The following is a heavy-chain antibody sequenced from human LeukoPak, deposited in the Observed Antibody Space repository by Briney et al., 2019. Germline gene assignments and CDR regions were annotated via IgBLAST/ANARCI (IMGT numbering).Heavy chain of an antibody. CDR1: GFTFSSYG. D-gene: IGHD4-17*01. CDR3: ARDVVDYGDYAPYFDY. J-gene: IGHJ4*02. Sequence: PGGSLRLSCAASGFTFSSYGMSWVRQAPGKGLEWVSAIETGGASTYYADSVKGRFSISRDNSKNTLYLQMNSLRAEDTAVYYCARDVVDYGDYAPYFDYWGQGTLVTVSS. V-gene: IGHV3-23*01. CDR2: IETGGAST.